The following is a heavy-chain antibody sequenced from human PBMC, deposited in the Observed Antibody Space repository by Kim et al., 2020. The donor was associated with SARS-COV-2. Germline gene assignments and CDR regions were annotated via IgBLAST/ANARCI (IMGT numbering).Heavy chain of an antibody. D-gene: IGHD1-26*01. CDR3: ARGGGSYYGVLYYFDY. V-gene: IGHV3-30*01. Sequence: SVKGRFTISRDNSKNTLYLQMNSLRAEETAVYYCARGGGSYYGVLYYFDYWGQGTLVPVSS. J-gene: IGHJ4*02.